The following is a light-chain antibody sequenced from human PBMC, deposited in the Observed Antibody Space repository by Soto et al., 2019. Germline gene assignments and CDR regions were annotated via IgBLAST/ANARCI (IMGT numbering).Light chain of an antibody. CDR3: QQYNNWPHT. CDR2: GAS. CDR1: QSVSSN. Sequence: EIVMTQSSATLSVSPGERATLSCRASQSVSSNLAWYQQKPGQAPRLLIYGASTRATGIPARFSGSGSGTEFTLTISSLQSEDFAVYYCQQYNNWPHTFSQGTKLEIK. J-gene: IGKJ2*01. V-gene: IGKV3-15*01.